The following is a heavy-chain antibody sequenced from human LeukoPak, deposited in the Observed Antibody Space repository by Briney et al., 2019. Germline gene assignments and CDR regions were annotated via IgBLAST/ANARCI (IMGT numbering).Heavy chain of an antibody. CDR3: ARGYCSGDSCGFDF. D-gene: IGHD2-15*01. V-gene: IGHV3-30-3*01. CDR1: GFSFSSYA. CDR2: ISSDGSNK. J-gene: IGHJ4*02. Sequence: GGSLRLSCAASGFSFSSYAMHWVRQAPGKGLEWVAVISSDGSNKYYADSVKGRFTISRDNSRNTLYLQMNSLTADDTAVYYCARGYCSGDSCGFDFWGQGTLVTVS.